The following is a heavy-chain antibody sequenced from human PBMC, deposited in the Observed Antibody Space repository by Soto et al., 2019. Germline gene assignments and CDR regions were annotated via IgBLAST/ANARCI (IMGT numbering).Heavy chain of an antibody. CDR1: GFDASVNF. V-gene: IGHV3-66*01. Sequence: EVPLVESGGTLVQPGGSLRLSCAVSGFDASVNFMTWVRQAPGKGLEWVSSINNAFNTFYADSVTGRFTISRDNSKNTLYLQMNSLRVEDTAMYYCVRENYYYGMDVWGQGTAVTVSS. CDR3: VRENYYYGMDV. CDR2: INNAFNT. J-gene: IGHJ6*02.